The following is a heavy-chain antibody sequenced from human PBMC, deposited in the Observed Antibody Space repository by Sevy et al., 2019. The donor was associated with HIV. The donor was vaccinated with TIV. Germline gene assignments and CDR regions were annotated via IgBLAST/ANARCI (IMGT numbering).Heavy chain of an antibody. V-gene: IGHV1-24*01. D-gene: IGHD4-17*01. CDR2: FDTEDGET. J-gene: IGHJ4*02. CDR1: GYTLTELS. Sequence: ASVKVSCKVSGYTLTELSMHWVRQAPGKGPEWMGSFDTEDGETLYAQKFQGRVTMTEDTSTDTAYMELSSLRSEDTAVYYCATNTDYGDSDYWGQGTLVTVSS. CDR3: ATNTDYGDSDY.